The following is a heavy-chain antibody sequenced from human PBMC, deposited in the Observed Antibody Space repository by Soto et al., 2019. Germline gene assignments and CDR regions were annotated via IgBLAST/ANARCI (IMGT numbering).Heavy chain of an antibody. CDR3: ARWSYLYY. J-gene: IGHJ4*02. D-gene: IGHD3-16*02. Sequence: PRGSLRLSCAASGFSFGSYALSWFRQAPGKGLEWVSTISGSDGKTFYADSVKGRFSISRDTSQNTLYLQMNSLRADDTAIYYCARWSYLYYWGQGTRVTVSS. CDR1: GFSFGSYA. V-gene: IGHV3-23*01. CDR2: ISGSDGKT.